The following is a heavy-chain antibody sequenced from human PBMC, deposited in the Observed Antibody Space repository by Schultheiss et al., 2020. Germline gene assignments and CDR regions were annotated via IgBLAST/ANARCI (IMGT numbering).Heavy chain of an antibody. CDR3: ARHVPYGSGSFGPYYFDY. J-gene: IGHJ4*02. CDR1: GGSISSYY. Sequence: SETLSLTCTVSGGSISSYYWSWIRQPAGKGLEWIGRIYTSGSTNYNPSLKSRVTMSVDTSKNQFSLKLSSVTAADTAVYYCARHVPYGSGSFGPYYFDYWGQGLLVTVSS. CDR2: IYTSGST. D-gene: IGHD3-10*01. V-gene: IGHV4-4*07.